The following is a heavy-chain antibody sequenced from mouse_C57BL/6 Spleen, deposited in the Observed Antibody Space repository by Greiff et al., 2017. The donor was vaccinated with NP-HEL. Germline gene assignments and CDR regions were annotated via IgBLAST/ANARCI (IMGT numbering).Heavy chain of an antibody. CDR3: AYGSSTRDAMDY. Sequence: QVQLQQSGAELVMPGASVKLSCKASGYTFTSYWMHWVKQRPGQGLEWIGEIDPSDSYTNYNQKFKGKSTLTVDKSSSTAYMQLSSLTSEDSAVYYCAYGSSTRDAMDYWGQGTSVTVSS. CDR2: IDPSDSYT. V-gene: IGHV1-69*01. J-gene: IGHJ4*01. CDR1: GYTFTSYW. D-gene: IGHD1-1*01.